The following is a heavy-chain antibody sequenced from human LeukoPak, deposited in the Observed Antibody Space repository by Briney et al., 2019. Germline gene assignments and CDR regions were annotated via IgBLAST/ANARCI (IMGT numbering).Heavy chain of an antibody. V-gene: IGHV5-51*01. CDR1: EYIFTNYW. CDR2: IYPCDSDT. Sequence: GESLKISCKGSEYIFTNYWIGWVRQMPGKGLEWMGIIYPCDSDTRYSPSFQGHVTISADKSINTAYLQWSSLKASDTAIYYCARRPRRDWFFDLWGRGTLVTVSS. J-gene: IGHJ2*01. CDR3: ARRPRRDWFFDL.